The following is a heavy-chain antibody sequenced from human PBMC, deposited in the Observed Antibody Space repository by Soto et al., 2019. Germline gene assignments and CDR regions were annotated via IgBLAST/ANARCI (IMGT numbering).Heavy chain of an antibody. CDR1: GFTFSSYA. CDR3: AKDGTQLLWFGELHGMDV. J-gene: IGHJ6*02. D-gene: IGHD3-10*01. CDR2: ISGSGGST. Sequence: EVQLLESGGGLVQPGGSLRLSCAASGFTFSSYAMSWVRQAPGKGLEWVSAISGSGGSTYYADSVKGRFTISRDNSKNTLYLQMNSLRAEDTAVYYCAKDGTQLLWFGELHGMDVWGQGTTVTVSS. V-gene: IGHV3-23*01.